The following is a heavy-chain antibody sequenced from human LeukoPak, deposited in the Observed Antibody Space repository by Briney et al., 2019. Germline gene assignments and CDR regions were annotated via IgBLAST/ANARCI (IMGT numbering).Heavy chain of an antibody. CDR2: ISGSGGSA. J-gene: IGHJ6*02. D-gene: IGHD3-10*01. CDR3: AKSGGLSGSGRLAMDV. CDR1: GFTFSTYA. V-gene: IGHV3-23*01. Sequence: GGSLRLSCAASGFTFSTYAMSWVRLAPGKGLEWVSGISGSGGSAYYADSAKGRFTSSRDNSNNTLYVQMNSLRVEDTAVYYCAKSGGLSGSGRLAMDVWGQGTTVTVSS.